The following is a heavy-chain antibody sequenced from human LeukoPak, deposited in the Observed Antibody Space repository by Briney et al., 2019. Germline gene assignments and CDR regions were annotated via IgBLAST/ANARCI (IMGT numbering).Heavy chain of an antibody. CDR3: ARYSGYYLSYFDY. D-gene: IGHD3-22*01. Sequence: KSSETLSLTCTVSGGSVSSGSYYWSWIRQPPGKGLEWIGYIYYSGSTNYNPSLKSRVTISVDTSKNQFSLKLSSVTAADTAVYYCARYSGYYLSYFDYWGQGTLVTVSS. CDR1: GGSVSSGSYY. CDR2: IYYSGST. V-gene: IGHV4-61*01. J-gene: IGHJ4*02.